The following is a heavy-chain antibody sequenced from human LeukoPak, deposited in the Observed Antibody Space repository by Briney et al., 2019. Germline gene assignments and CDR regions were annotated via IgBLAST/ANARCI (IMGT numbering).Heavy chain of an antibody. CDR1: GFTFSSYS. D-gene: IGHD3-22*01. V-gene: IGHV3-21*04. CDR3: AKDIEGDYDSSGYYQY. J-gene: IGHJ4*02. CDR2: ISSSSSYI. Sequence: NTGGSLRLSCAASGFTFSSYSMNWVRQAPGKGLEWVSSISSSSSYIYYADSVKGRFTTSRDNAKNSLYLQMDSLRAEDTALYYCAKDIEGDYDSSGYYQYWGQGTLVTVSS.